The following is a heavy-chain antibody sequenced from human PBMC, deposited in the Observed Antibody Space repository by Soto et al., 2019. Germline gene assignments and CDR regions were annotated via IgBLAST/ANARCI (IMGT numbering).Heavy chain of an antibody. Sequence: GAALKISCKGSGYSFTSYWIGGVRQMPGKGLEWMGIIYPGDSDTRYSPSFQGQVTISADKSISTAYLQWSSLKASDTAMYYCARVSGSSKSADYYYGMDVWGQGTTVTVSS. V-gene: IGHV5-51*01. J-gene: IGHJ6*02. CDR3: ARVSGSSKSADYYYGMDV. D-gene: IGHD6-6*01. CDR1: GYSFTSYW. CDR2: IYPGDSDT.